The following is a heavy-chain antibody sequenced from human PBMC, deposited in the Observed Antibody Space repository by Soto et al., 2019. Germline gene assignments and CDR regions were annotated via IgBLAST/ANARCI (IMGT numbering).Heavy chain of an antibody. CDR1: GDSVSSSSC. J-gene: IGHJ6*02. CDR2: IYHSGTF. Sequence: QVRLQELGPGLVEPSGTLSLTCAVSGDSVSSSSCWSWVRQAPGKGLEWIGEIYHSGTFNYNPSLASRVSVSVDKSGNQLSLNLKSVTAADTAVYYCVRSVPAATWQYSGMDVWGQGTTVTVSS. CDR3: VRSVPAATWQYSGMDV. V-gene: IGHV4-4*02. D-gene: IGHD2-2*01.